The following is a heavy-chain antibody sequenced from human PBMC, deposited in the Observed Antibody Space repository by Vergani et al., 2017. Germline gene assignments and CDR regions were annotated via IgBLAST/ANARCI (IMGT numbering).Heavy chain of an antibody. D-gene: IGHD2-2*02. V-gene: IGHV3-23*01. CDR1: GFTFSSYA. Sequence: EVQLLESGGGLVQPGGSLRLSCAASGFTFSSYAMSWVRQAPGTGLEWVSAISGSGGSTYYADSVKGRFTISRDNSKNTLYLQMNSLRAEDTAVYYCAKGPHCSSTSCYKFYYYGMDVWGQGTTVTVSS. CDR3: AKGPHCSSTSCYKFYYYGMDV. CDR2: ISGSGGST. J-gene: IGHJ6*02.